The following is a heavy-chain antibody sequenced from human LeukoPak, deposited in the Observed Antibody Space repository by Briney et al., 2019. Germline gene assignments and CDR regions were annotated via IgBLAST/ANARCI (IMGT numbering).Heavy chain of an antibody. CDR1: GFTFNDYA. Sequence: GGSLRLSCAASGFTFNDYAMHWVRQAPGKGLEWVSGINWNSGSIGYADSVKGRFTISRDNAKNSLYLQMNSLRTEDTALYYCAKGTYSGYDYEGYFDYWGQGTLVTVSS. V-gene: IGHV3-9*01. D-gene: IGHD5-12*01. J-gene: IGHJ4*02. CDR3: AKGTYSGYDYEGYFDY. CDR2: INWNSGSI.